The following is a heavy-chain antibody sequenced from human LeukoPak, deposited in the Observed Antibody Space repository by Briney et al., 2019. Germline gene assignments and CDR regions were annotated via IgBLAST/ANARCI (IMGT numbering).Heavy chain of an antibody. CDR3: ARVTGYTIEDYFDY. CDR2: IYYSGST. CDR1: GGSISSYY. V-gene: IGHV4-59*01. D-gene: IGHD3-9*01. Sequence: SETLSLTCAVSGGSISSYYWSWIRQPPGKGLEWIGYIYYSGSTNYNPSLKSRVTISVKTSKNQFSLKLRSVTAADTAVYYCARVTGYTIEDYFDYWGQGTLVTVSS. J-gene: IGHJ4*02.